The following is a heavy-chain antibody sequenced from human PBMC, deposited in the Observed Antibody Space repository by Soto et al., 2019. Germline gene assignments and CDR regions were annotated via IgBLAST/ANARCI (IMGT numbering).Heavy chain of an antibody. D-gene: IGHD3-16*01. CDR2: FVPLFGTT. Sequence: QLVQSGSEVKKPGSSVKVSWQASGGTFSGYVVTWVRQAPGQGLEWMGEFVPLFGTTNYAQRFSGRITITAEESTSTAYMELRTLRSEDTAVYYCATHGLGVSSPPYFDHWGQGTLVTVSS. CDR1: GGTFSGYV. J-gene: IGHJ4*02. CDR3: ATHGLGVSSPPYFDH. V-gene: IGHV1-69*01.